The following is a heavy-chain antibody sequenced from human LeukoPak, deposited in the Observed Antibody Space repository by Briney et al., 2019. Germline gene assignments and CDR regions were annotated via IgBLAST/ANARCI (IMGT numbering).Heavy chain of an antibody. D-gene: IGHD4-17*01. Sequence: SETLSLTCAVSGGSVSSAGYSWSWLRQPPGRGLECIGYFFRTGNTYYNPSLESRVTISLDRSRNQFSLKLSSVTAADTAVYYCAKFTVTTSGYTFDIWGQGTMVTVSS. CDR1: GGSVSSAGYS. V-gene: IGHV4-30-2*01. J-gene: IGHJ3*02. CDR2: FFRTGNT. CDR3: AKFTVTTSGYTFDI.